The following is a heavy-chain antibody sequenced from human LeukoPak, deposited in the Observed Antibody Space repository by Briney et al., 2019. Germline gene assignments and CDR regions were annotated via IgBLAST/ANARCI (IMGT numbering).Heavy chain of an antibody. CDR2: INPNSGGT. J-gene: IGHJ6*03. CDR3: ARDYLAAAGYYYYYMDV. V-gene: IGHV1-2*06. D-gene: IGHD6-13*01. Sequence: ASVKVSCKASGYTFTNYGVSWVRQAPGQGLEWMGRINPNSGGTNYAQKFQGRVTMTRDTSISTAYMELSRLRSDDTAVYYCARDYLAAAGYYYYYMDVWGKGTTVTVSS. CDR1: GYTFTNYG.